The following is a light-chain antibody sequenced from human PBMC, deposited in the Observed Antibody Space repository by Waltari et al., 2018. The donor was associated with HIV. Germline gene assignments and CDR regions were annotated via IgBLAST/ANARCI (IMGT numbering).Light chain of an antibody. J-gene: IGKJ5*01. CDR1: QNIKTL. Sequence: QLTQSPASLSDYLGDTVTITCRASQNIKTLLNWYQLRRGKSPRLLIYGVSGLPTGVPSRFTGGGSGADFTLTINNLQPEDFASYFCQQTYSVSITFGPGTRVEI. CDR2: GVS. V-gene: IGKV1-39*01. CDR3: QQTYSVSIT.